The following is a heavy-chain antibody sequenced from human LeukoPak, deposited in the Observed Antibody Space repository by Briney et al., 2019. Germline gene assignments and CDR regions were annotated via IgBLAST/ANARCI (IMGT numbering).Heavy chain of an antibody. D-gene: IGHD3-22*01. CDR1: GGSIIISNYY. CDR3: ARDVGIFVSYYDSSGYCDY. J-gene: IGHJ4*02. V-gene: IGHV3-7*01. Sequence: PSETLSLTCTVSGGSIIISNYYWGWIRQAPGKGLEWVANIKQDGSEKYYVDSVKGRFTISRDNAKNSLYLQMNSLRAEDTAVYYCARDVGIFVSYYDSSGYCDYWGQGTLVTVSS. CDR2: IKQDGSEK.